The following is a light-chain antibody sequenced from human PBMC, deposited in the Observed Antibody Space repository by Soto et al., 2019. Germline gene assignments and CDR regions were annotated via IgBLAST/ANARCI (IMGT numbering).Light chain of an antibody. CDR2: LNNDGSH. CDR3: QTWGSGIV. Sequence: QLVLTQSPSASASLGASVRLTCTLSRAHSLFAVAWHHHQPDKGPRFLMKLNNDGSHTKGDGIPDRFSGSSSGAERYLTISTLQSEDEGDYYCQTWGSGIVFGGGTKLTVL. J-gene: IGLJ2*01. V-gene: IGLV4-69*01. CDR1: RAHSLFA.